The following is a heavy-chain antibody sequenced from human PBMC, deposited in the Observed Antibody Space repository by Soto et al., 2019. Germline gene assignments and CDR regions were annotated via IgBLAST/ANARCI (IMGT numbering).Heavy chain of an antibody. D-gene: IGHD3-9*01. CDR2: ISFDGNII. Sequence: GGSLRLSCAASEFSFSSYAMHWIRQAPGKGLEWVAVISFDGNIIQYADSVEGRFIISRDNSKNTLYLQMNSLRGEDTAVYYCARAFDTITYYFDYWGQGTLVTVSS. V-gene: IGHV3-30*16. J-gene: IGHJ4*02. CDR3: ARAFDTITYYFDY. CDR1: EFSFSSYA.